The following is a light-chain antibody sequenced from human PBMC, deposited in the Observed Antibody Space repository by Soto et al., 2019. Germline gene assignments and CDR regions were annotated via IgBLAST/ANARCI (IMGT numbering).Light chain of an antibody. CDR3: HQYNNWPPIT. V-gene: IGKV3-20*01. Sequence: IVLMQSPGTLSLSPWESATLFCRASQSMKRRYLAWYQQKPGQAPRVLIYAASIRATGIPDRFSGSGSGTDFSLTISRLEPEDFAVYYCHQYNNWPPITFGQGTRLEIK. J-gene: IGKJ5*01. CDR2: AAS. CDR1: QSMKRRY.